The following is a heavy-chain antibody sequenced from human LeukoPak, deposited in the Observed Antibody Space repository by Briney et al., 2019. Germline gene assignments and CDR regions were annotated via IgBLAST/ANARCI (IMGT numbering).Heavy chain of an antibody. CDR1: GGSISSYY. D-gene: IGHD5-12*01. J-gene: IGHJ4*02. CDR2: IYYSGST. V-gene: IGHV4-59*08. Sequence: PSETLSLTCTVSGGSISSYYWSWIRQPPGKGLEWIGYIYYSGSTSYNPSLKSRVTISVDTSKNQFSLKLSSVTAADTAVYYCARHAVATTDFDYWGQGTLVTVSS. CDR3: ARHAVATTDFDY.